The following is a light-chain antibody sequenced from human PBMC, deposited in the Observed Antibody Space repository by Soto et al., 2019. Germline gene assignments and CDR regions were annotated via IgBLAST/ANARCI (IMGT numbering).Light chain of an antibody. Sequence: EIVMTQSPGTLSVFPGESVTLSCRASQSVNGYLDWFQHKPGQAPRLVLKRIFIRSIGVPARFSGRGSATEFTLTINGLQSEDSGVYYCLQHHAWPWTFGQGPKVEIK. CDR1: QSVNGY. CDR3: LQHHAWPWT. J-gene: IGKJ1*01. CDR2: RIF. V-gene: IGKV3-15*01.